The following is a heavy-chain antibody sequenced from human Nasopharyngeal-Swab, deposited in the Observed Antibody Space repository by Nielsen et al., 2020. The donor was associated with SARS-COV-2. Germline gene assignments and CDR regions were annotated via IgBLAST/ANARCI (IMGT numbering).Heavy chain of an antibody. D-gene: IGHD3-3*01. V-gene: IGHV3-23*01. CDR2: ISAGGGSS. Sequence: WIRQPPGKGLKWVSGISAGGGSSFYADSVKGRFTISRDNSKNTLHLQMSSLRADDTAVYYCAKVERGAYYYMDVWGKGTTVPSP. J-gene: IGHJ6*03. CDR3: AKVERGAYYYMDV.